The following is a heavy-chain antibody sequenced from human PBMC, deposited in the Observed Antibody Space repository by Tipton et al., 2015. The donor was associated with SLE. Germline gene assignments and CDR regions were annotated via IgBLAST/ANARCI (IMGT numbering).Heavy chain of an antibody. Sequence: SLRLSCAASGFTFSNYWMHWVRQAPGKGLLWVSRISTDGKNRHYADSVKGRFTISRDNAKNSLYLQMNSLRAEDTAIYYCARDAYTTSSFDYWGQGTLVTVSS. V-gene: IGHV3-74*01. CDR3: ARDAYTTSSFDY. CDR1: GFTFSNYW. J-gene: IGHJ4*02. D-gene: IGHD3-16*01. CDR2: ISTDGKNR.